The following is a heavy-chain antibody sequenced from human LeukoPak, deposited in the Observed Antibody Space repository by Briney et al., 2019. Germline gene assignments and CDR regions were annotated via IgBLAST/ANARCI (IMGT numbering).Heavy chain of an antibody. CDR1: GYTFTSYG. Sequence: GASVEVSCKASGYTFTSYGISWVRQAPGQGLEWMGWISAYNGNTNYAQKLQGRVTMTTDTSTSTAYMELRSLRSDDTAVYYCARKISSSRHGYYYYYMDVWGKGTTVTVSS. J-gene: IGHJ6*03. D-gene: IGHD6-6*01. CDR3: ARKISSSRHGYYYYYMDV. CDR2: ISAYNGNT. V-gene: IGHV1-18*01.